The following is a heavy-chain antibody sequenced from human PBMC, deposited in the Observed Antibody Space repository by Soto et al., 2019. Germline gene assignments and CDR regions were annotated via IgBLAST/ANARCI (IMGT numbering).Heavy chain of an antibody. D-gene: IGHD3-22*01. CDR1: GFTFSSYS. CDR2: ISSSSSTI. CDR3: AREDYYDSSGYYGVDY. Sequence: GGSLRLSCAASGFTFSSYSMNWVRQAPGKGLEWVSYISSSSSTIYYADSVKGRFTISRDNAKNSLYLQMNSLRDEDTAVYYCAREDYYDSSGYYGVDYWGQGTLVTVSS. V-gene: IGHV3-48*02. J-gene: IGHJ4*02.